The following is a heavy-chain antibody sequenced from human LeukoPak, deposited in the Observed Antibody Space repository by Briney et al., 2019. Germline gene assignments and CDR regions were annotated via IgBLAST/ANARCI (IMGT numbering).Heavy chain of an antibody. CDR1: GFSFSSFW. D-gene: IGHD2-15*01. J-gene: IGHJ4*02. CDR3: AREQCSGNSCYYY. Sequence: GGSLRLSCAASGFSFSSFWMSWVRQAPGEGLEWVANINQDGSEKNYVDSVKGRFTISRDGAKNSLYLQMNSLRAEDAAVYYCAREQCSGNSCYYYWGQGTLVTVSS. CDR2: INQDGSEK. V-gene: IGHV3-7*01.